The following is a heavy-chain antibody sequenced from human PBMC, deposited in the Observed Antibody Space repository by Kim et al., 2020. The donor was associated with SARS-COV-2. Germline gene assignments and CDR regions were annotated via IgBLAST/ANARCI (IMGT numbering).Heavy chain of an antibody. D-gene: IGHD3-22*01. CDR3: ARGTYDSSGYFYYYYGMDV. V-gene: IGHV3-64*04. J-gene: IGHJ6*02. Sequence: GRFTISEDNSTNTLYLQMNSLRAEDTAVYYCARGTYDSSGYFYYYYGMDVWGQGTTVTVSS.